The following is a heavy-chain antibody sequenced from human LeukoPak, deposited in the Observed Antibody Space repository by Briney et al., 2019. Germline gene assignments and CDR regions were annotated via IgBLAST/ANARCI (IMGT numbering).Heavy chain of an antibody. CDR1: GFPLGTSGVG. D-gene: IGHD3-16*01. Sequence: SGPTLVNPTQTLTLTCTFSGFPLGTSGVGVGWIRQPPGKALEWLALIYWDDDKRYSPSLKSRVTLTKDTSKNQVVLTMTNMDPVDTAIYYCAHRSAGEFVHWGQGTLVTVSS. J-gene: IGHJ4*02. CDR3: AHRSAGEFVH. CDR2: IYWDDDK. V-gene: IGHV2-5*02.